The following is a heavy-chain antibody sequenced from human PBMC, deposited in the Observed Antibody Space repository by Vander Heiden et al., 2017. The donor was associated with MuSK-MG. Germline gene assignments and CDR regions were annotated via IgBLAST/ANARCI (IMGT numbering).Heavy chain of an antibody. CDR3: ARAYYYGSGSPNWFDP. CDR2: ISGSGGST. Sequence: EVQLLESGGGLVQPGGSLRLSCAASGFTFSSYAMSWFRQAPGKGLEWFSAISGSGGSTYYADSVKGRFTISRDNSKNTLYLQMNSLRAEDTAVYYCARAYYYGSGSPNWFDPWGQGTLVTVSS. V-gene: IGHV3-23*01. J-gene: IGHJ5*02. CDR1: GFTFSSYA. D-gene: IGHD3-10*01.